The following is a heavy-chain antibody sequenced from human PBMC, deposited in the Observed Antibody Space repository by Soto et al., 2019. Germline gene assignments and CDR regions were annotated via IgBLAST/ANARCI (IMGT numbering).Heavy chain of an antibody. Sequence: SETLSLTCTVSGGSISSSSYYWGWIRQPPGKGLEWIGSIYYSGSTYYNPSLKSRVTISVDTSKNQFSLKLSSVTAADTAVYYCARHCSGHDSAIDYWGQGTLVTVSS. CDR1: GGSISSSSYY. V-gene: IGHV4-39*01. CDR2: IYYSGST. J-gene: IGHJ4*02. CDR3: ARHCSGHDSAIDY. D-gene: IGHD5-12*01.